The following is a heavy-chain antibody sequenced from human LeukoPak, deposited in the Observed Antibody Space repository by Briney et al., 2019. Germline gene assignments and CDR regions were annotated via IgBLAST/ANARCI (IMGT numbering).Heavy chain of an antibody. J-gene: IGHJ3*02. CDR3: AKDQGGYSGHDAFDI. CDR1: GFTFSSYG. CDR2: IRYDGSNK. V-gene: IGHV3-30*02. Sequence: GGSLRLSCAASGFTFSSYGMHWVRQAPGKGLEWVAFIRYDGSNKYYADSVKGRFTISRDNSKNTLYLQMNSLRAEDTAVYYCAKDQGGYSGHDAFDIWGQGTMVTVSS. D-gene: IGHD5-12*01.